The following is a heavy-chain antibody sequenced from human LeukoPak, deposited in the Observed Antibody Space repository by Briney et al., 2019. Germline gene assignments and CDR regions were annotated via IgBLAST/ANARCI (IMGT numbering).Heavy chain of an antibody. CDR3: ARDPSVVPAAVNWFDP. V-gene: IGHV3-21*01. J-gene: IGHJ5*02. CDR2: ISSTGTYI. CDR1: GFTFSSYT. D-gene: IGHD2-2*01. Sequence: GGSLRLSCAASGFTFSSYTMHWVRQAPGKGLEWVSSISSTGTYIYYADSVKGRFTISRDNAKISLYLQMNSLRAEDTAVYYCARDPSVVPAAVNWFDPWGQGTLVTVSS.